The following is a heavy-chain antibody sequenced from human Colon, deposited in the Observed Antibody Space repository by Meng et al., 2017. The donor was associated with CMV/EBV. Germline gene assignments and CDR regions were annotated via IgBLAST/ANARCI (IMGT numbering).Heavy chain of an antibody. V-gene: IGHV3-48*03. J-gene: IGHJ4*02. D-gene: IGHD2-2*02. CDR2: ISSSGSTI. Sequence: GESLKISCAASGEFTFSSYEMNWVRQAPGKGLEWVSYISSSGSTIYYADSVKGRFTISRDNAKNSLYLQMNSLGAEDTAVYYCARGACSSSSCYSRYWGQGTLVTVSS. CDR3: ARGACSSSSCYSRY. CDR1: GEFTFSSYE.